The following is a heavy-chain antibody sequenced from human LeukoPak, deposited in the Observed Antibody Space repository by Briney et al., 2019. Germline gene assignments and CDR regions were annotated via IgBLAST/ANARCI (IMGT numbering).Heavy chain of an antibody. CDR3: ASPLSGSWYDY. J-gene: IGHJ4*02. V-gene: IGHV4-39*01. CDR2: IYYSGST. D-gene: IGHD6-13*01. Sequence: SETLSLTCTVSGGSISSRSYYWGWIRQPPGKGLEWIGSIYYSGSTYYNPSLKSRVTISVDTSKNQFSLKLSSVTAADTAVYYCASPLSGSWYDYWGQGTLVTVSS. CDR1: GGSISSRSYY.